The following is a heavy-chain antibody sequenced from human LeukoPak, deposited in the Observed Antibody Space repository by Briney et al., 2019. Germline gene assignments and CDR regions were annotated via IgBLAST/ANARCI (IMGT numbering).Heavy chain of an antibody. Sequence: GGSLRLSCVASGFPFSSYGMHWVRQAPGKGLEWVAVIWSVGGAEYYADSVKGRFTISRDNSKNMLFLQMNSLRAEDTAVYYCAKHLIADYWGQGTLVTVSS. D-gene: IGHD2-8*01. CDR1: GFPFSSYG. CDR3: AKHLIADY. J-gene: IGHJ4*02. CDR2: IWSVGGAE. V-gene: IGHV3-33*06.